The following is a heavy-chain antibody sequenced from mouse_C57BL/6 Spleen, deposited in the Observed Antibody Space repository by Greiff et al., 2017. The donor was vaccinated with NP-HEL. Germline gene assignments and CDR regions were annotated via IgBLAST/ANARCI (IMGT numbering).Heavy chain of an antibody. CDR3: ARKDEVLRGSMDY. CDR2: IWPGGGT. J-gene: IGHJ4*01. D-gene: IGHD1-1*01. CDR1: GSSLTSYA. Sequence: QVQLKESGPGLVAPSQSLSITCTVPGSSLTSYAISWVRKPPGKGLEWLGVIWPGGGTNYNSALKSRLSISKDNSKSQVFLKMNSLQTDDTARYYCARKDEVLRGSMDYWGQGTSVTVSS. V-gene: IGHV2-9-1*01.